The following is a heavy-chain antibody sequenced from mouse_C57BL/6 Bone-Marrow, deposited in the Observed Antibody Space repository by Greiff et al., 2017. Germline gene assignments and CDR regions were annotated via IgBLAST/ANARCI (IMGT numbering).Heavy chain of an antibody. CDR3: ARSLTSLIGDS. CDR2: ISDGGSYT. D-gene: IGHD2-14*01. CDR1: GFTFSSYA. Sequence: EVQLQESGGGLVKPGGSLKLSCAASGFTFSSYAMSWVRQTPEKRLEWVATISDGGSYTYYPDNVKGRFTISRDNAKNNLYLQMSHLKSEDTAMYYCARSLTSLIGDSLGQGTSVTVSS. V-gene: IGHV5-4*01. J-gene: IGHJ4*01.